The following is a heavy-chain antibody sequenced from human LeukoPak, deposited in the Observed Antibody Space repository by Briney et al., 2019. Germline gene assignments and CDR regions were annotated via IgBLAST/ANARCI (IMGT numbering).Heavy chain of an antibody. CDR1: GFTFSSYW. D-gene: IGHD2-15*01. J-gene: IGHJ4*02. CDR2: IITDGSST. V-gene: IGHV3-74*01. Sequence: GSLRLSCAASGFTFSSYWMHWVRQAPGKGLVWVSRIITDGSSTKYADFVEGRFTISRDNSKNTLYLQMNSLRAEDTAIYYCAKETLGYCSGGSCQGLNYWGQGTLVTVSS. CDR3: AKETLGYCSGGSCQGLNY.